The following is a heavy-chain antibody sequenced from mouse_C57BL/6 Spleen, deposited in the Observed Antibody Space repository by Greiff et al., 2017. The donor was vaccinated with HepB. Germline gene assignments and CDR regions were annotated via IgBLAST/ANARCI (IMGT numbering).Heavy chain of an antibody. V-gene: IGHV5-6*01. CDR2: ISSGGSYT. J-gene: IGHJ2*01. CDR3: ARHLPYDFVY. Sequence: VQLKESGGDLVKPGGSLKLSCAASGFTFSSYGMSWVRQTPDKRLEWVATISSGGSYTYYPDSVQGRFTISRDNAKNTLYLQMSSLKSEDTAMYYCARHLPYDFVYWGQGTTLTVSS. CDR1: GFTFSSYG. D-gene: IGHD2-12*01.